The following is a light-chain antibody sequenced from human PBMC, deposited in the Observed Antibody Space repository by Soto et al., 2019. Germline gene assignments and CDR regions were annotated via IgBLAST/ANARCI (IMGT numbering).Light chain of an antibody. CDR2: GAF. Sequence: EIVLTQSPGTLSLSPGERATFSCRASQSVSSNYLAWYQQKPGQAPRLLIYGAFKRATGIPDRFSGSGSGTDFTLTIRRMEPEDFAVYCCQHYGSSPRTFGQGTKVEIK. V-gene: IGKV3-20*01. CDR1: QSVSSNY. CDR3: QHYGSSPRT. J-gene: IGKJ1*01.